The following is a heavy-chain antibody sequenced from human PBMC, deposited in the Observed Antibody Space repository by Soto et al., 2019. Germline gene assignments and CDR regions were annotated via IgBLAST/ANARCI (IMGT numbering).Heavy chain of an antibody. D-gene: IGHD6-19*01. CDR3: ARGGPPGYTSGWPFDYFDY. CDR2: TYYRSKWYN. J-gene: IGHJ4*02. Sequence: SQTLSLTCAISGDSVSSNSAAWNWIRQSPSRGLEWLGRTYYRSKWYNDYAVSVKSRITINPDTSKNQFSLQLSSVTPEDTAVYYCARGGPPGYTSGWPFDYFDYWGQGTLVTVSS. CDR1: GDSVSSNSAA. V-gene: IGHV6-1*01.